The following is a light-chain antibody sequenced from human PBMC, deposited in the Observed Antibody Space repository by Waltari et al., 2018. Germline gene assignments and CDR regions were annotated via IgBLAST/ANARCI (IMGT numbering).Light chain of an antibody. CDR3: QQTYFVFA. CDR2: AAS. CDR1: QRISSY. Sequence: DIQMTQSPSFLSASVGDRVTITRRESQRISSYLNWYQMKPGRAPELLTYAASSLQSGVPSTFSDFSSGTEFPLSISSLQPDDYATYYWQQTYFVFAFGAGTKVD. V-gene: IGKV1-39*01. J-gene: IGKJ3*01.